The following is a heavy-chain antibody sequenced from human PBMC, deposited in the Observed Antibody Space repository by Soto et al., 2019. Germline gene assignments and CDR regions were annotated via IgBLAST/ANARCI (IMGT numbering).Heavy chain of an antibody. CDR2: ISYDGSNK. D-gene: IGHD6-19*01. V-gene: IGHV3-30-3*01. CDR3: AREVAVAVYYYYYGMDV. CDR1: GFTFSSYA. Sequence: QPGGSLRLSCAASGFTFSSYAMHWVRQAPGKGLEWVAVISYDGSNKYYADSVKGRFTISRDNSKNTLYLQMNSLRAEDTAVYYCAREVAVAVYYYYYGMDVWGQGTTVTVSS. J-gene: IGHJ6*02.